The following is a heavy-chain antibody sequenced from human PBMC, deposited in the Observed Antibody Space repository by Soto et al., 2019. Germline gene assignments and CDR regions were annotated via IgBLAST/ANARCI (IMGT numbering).Heavy chain of an antibody. Sequence: GASVKVSCKASGYTFTGYYMHWVRQAPGQGLEWMGWINPNSGGTNYAQKFQGWVTMTRDTSISTAYMELSRLRSDDTAVYYCARSASDIVVVPAAHYGMDFWGQGSTVTVSS. D-gene: IGHD2-2*01. CDR2: INPNSGGT. J-gene: IGHJ6*02. CDR1: GYTFTGYY. V-gene: IGHV1-2*04. CDR3: ARSASDIVVVPAAHYGMDF.